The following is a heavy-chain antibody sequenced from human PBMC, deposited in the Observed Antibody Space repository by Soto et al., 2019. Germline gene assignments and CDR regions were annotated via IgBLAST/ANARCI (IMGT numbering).Heavy chain of an antibody. D-gene: IGHD6-6*01. J-gene: IGHJ6*03. CDR2: IYYSGST. Sequence: SETLSLTCTVSGGSISGYYWSWIRQSPGKGLEWIGYIYYSGSTNYNPSLKSRVTISVDTSKNQFSLKLSSVTAADTAVYYCARRPYSSSARYYYYYMDVWGKGTTVTVSS. V-gene: IGHV4-59*08. CDR1: GGSISGYY. CDR3: ARRPYSSSARYYYYYMDV.